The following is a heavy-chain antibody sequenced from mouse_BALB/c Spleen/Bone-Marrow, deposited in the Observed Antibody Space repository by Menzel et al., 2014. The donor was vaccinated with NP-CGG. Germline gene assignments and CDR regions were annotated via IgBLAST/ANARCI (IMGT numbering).Heavy chain of an antibody. V-gene: IGHV14-3*02. CDR1: GFNIKETY. J-gene: IGHJ4*01. CDR2: IDPANGNT. CDR3: ARCEYYAMDY. Sequence: VQLQQPGAELVKPGASVKLSCTASGFNIKETYMHWVKQRPEQGLEWIGRIDPANGNTKYDPKFQGKATITADTSSNTAYLQLSSLTSEVSAVYYCARCEYYAMDYWGQGTSVTVSS.